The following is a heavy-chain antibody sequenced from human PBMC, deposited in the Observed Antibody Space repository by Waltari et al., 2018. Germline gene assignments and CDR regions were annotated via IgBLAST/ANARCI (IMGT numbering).Heavy chain of an antibody. D-gene: IGHD3-22*01. Sequence: QVQLVQSGAAVKKPGSSVKVSCKACGGTFSTSAISWVRQAHGQGLAWMGGIIPILGIANYAQKFQGRVTVTADESTSTAYMELSSLRSEDTAVYYCARVGPSSNDSSGYYYYYYMDVWGKGTTVTVSS. CDR3: ARVGPSSNDSSGYYYYYYMDV. J-gene: IGHJ6*03. V-gene: IGHV1-69*04. CDR1: GGTFSTSA. CDR2: IIPILGIA.